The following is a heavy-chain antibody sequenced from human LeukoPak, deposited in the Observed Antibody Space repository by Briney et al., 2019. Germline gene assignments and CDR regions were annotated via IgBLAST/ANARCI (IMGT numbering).Heavy chain of an antibody. J-gene: IGHJ4*02. D-gene: IGHD5-18*01. CDR1: GFTFHDHA. CDR3: AKDWGNGYSYGGFDY. CDR2: ISWNSGSI. V-gene: IGHV3-9*03. Sequence: GGSLRLSCAASGFTFHDHAMHWVRQAPGKGLEWVSGISWNSGSIVYADSVKGRFTISRDNAKNSLYLQMSSLRAEDMALYYCAKDWGNGYSYGGFDYRGQGTLVTVSS.